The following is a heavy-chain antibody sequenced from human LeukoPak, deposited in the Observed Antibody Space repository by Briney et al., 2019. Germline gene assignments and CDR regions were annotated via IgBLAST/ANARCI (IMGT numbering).Heavy chain of an antibody. CDR1: GGSFSVYY. J-gene: IGHJ4*02. CDR3: ARDKGRGIVATTLWGY. CDR2: INHREST. V-gene: IGHV4-34*01. Sequence: SETLSLTCAVYGGSFSVYYWRWIRQPPGGGREWIGEINHRESTNYSPSLKSRVTISVDTSKNQFSLKLSSVTAADAAVYYCARDKGRGIVATTLWGYWGQGTLVTVSS. D-gene: IGHD5-12*01.